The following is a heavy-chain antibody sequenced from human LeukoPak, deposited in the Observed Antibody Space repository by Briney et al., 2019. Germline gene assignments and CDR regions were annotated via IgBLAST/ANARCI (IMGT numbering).Heavy chain of an antibody. CDR3: ARDIRAYCSSTSCYYYYYMDV. J-gene: IGHJ6*03. CDR2: IYHSRST. CDR1: GYSISSGYY. D-gene: IGHD2-2*01. Sequence: PSETLSLTCTVSGYSISSGYYWGWIRQPPAKGLEWIGSIYHSRSTYYSPSLKSRVTISVDTSKDQFSLKLSSVTAADTAVYYCARDIRAYCSSTSCYYYYYMDVWGKGTTVTVSS. V-gene: IGHV4-38-2*02.